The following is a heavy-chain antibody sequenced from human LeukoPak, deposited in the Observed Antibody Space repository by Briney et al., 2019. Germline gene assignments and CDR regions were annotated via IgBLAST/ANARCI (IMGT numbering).Heavy chain of an antibody. V-gene: IGHV4-34*01. CDR1: GGSFSGYH. CDR2: INHSGST. D-gene: IGHD5-18*01. Sequence: SETLSLTCAVYGGSFSGYHWSWIRQPPGKGLEWIGEINHSGSTNYNPSLKSRVTISVDTSKNQFSLKLSSVTAADTAVYYCARSGYSYGLDYWGQGTLVTVSS. J-gene: IGHJ4*02. CDR3: ARSGYSYGLDY.